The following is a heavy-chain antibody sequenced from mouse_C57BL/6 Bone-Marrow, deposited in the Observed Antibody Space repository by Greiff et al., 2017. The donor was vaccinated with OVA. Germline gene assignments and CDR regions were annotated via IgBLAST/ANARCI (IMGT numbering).Heavy chain of an antibody. CDR1: GYTFTSYW. CDR3: AFNWDWYFDV. V-gene: IGHV1-74*01. Sequence: QVHVKQPGAELVKPGASVKVSCKASGYTFTSYWMHWVKQRPGQGLEWIGRIHPSDSDTNYNQKFKGKATLTVDKSSSTAYMQLSSLTSEDSAVYYCAFNWDWYFDVWGTGTTVTVSS. J-gene: IGHJ1*03. D-gene: IGHD4-1*01. CDR2: IHPSDSDT.